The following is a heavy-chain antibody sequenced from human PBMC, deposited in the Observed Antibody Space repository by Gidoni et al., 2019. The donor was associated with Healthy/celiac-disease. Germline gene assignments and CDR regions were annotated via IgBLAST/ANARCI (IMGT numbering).Heavy chain of an antibody. Sequence: QLQLQESGPGLVKPSETLSLTCTVSGGSLRSGSYYWGWIRQPPGKGLEWIGSIYYSGSTYYNPSLKSRVTISVDTSKNQFSLKLSSVTAADTAVYYCARPFNWADAFDIWGQGTMVTVSS. V-gene: IGHV4-39*01. J-gene: IGHJ3*02. D-gene: IGHD7-27*01. CDR1: GGSLRSGSYY. CDR3: ARPFNWADAFDI. CDR2: IYYSGST.